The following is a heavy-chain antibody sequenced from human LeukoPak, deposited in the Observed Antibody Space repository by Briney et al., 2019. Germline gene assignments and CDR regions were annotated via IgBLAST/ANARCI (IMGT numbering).Heavy chain of an antibody. V-gene: IGHV3-21*01. Sequence: GGSLRLSCAASGFTFSTYSMNWVRQAPGKGLEWVSSISSSSSYIYYADSVKGRFTISRDNAKNSLYLQMNSLRAEDTAVYYCARVFLDYGDYVLDYWGQGTLVTVSS. CDR3: ARVFLDYGDYVLDY. D-gene: IGHD4-17*01. J-gene: IGHJ4*02. CDR1: GFTFSTYS. CDR2: ISSSSSYI.